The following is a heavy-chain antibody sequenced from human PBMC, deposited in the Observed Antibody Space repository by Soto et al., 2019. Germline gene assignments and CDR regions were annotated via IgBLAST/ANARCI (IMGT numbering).Heavy chain of an antibody. V-gene: IGHV3-30*18. J-gene: IGHJ4*02. D-gene: IGHD5-18*01. CDR1: GFTFSSYG. CDR3: AKGRIQPTDY. CDR2: ISYDGSNK. Sequence: VGSLRLSCAASGFTFSSYGMHWVRQAPGKGLEWVAVISYDGSNKYYADSVKGRFTISRDNSKNTLYLQMNSLRAEDTAVYYCAKGRIQPTDYWGQGTLVTVSS.